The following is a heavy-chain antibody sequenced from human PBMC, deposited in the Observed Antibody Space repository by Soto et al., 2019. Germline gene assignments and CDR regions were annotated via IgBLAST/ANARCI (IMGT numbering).Heavy chain of an antibody. D-gene: IGHD3-22*01. V-gene: IGHV1-18*01. Sequence: ASVKVSCKASGYTFTSYGISWVRQAPGQGLEWMGWISAYNGNTNYAQKLQGRVTMTTDTSTSTAYMELRSLRSDDTAVYYCARDRGSSGYYCGWFDPWGQGTLVTVSS. CDR3: ARDRGSSGYYCGWFDP. J-gene: IGHJ5*02. CDR2: ISAYNGNT. CDR1: GYTFTSYG.